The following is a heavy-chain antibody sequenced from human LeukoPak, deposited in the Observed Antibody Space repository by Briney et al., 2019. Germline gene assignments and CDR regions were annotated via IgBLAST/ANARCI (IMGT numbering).Heavy chain of an antibody. D-gene: IGHD3-22*01. J-gene: IGHJ4*02. CDR1: GGSISSYY. CDR2: IYYSGST. Sequence: PSETLSLTCTVSGGSISSYYWSWIRQPPGKGLAWIGYIYYSGSTNYNPSLKSRVTISVDTSKNQFSLKLSSVTAADTAVYYCARDRAYYYDSSGYYYFDHWGQGTLVTVSS. V-gene: IGHV4-59*01. CDR3: ARDRAYYYDSSGYYYFDH.